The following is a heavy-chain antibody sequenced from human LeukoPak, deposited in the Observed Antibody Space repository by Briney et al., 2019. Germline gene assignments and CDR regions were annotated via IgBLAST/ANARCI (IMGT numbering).Heavy chain of an antibody. CDR1: GYSFNSYW. CDR3: ARHPSYTSGWPLDY. J-gene: IGHJ4*02. CDR2: IYLGDSDT. V-gene: IGHV5-51*01. Sequence: GEFLKISCKGSGYSFNSYWIGWVRQMPGKGLEWMGIIYLGDSDTRYSPSFQGQVTISADKSISTAYLQWSSLKASDTAMYYCARHPSYTSGWPLDYWGQGTLVTVSS. D-gene: IGHD6-19*01.